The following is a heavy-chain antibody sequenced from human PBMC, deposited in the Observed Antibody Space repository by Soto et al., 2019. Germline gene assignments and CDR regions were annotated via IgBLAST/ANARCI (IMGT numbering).Heavy chain of an antibody. V-gene: IGHV4-61*01. CDR2: IYYSGST. D-gene: IGHD2-15*01. Sequence: QVQLQESGPGLVKPSETLSLTCTVSGGSVSSGSYYWSWIRQPPGKGLEWIGYIYYSGSTNYNPSLKSRVTIAVDTSKNQFSLKLSSVTAADTAVYYCARATPMPPYCSGGSCYSGVWVRSWFDPWGQGTLVTVSS. CDR3: ARATPMPPYCSGGSCYSGVWVRSWFDP. J-gene: IGHJ5*02. CDR1: GGSVSSGSYY.